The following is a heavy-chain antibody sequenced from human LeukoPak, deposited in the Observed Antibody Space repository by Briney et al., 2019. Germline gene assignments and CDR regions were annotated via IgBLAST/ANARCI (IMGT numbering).Heavy chain of an antibody. CDR2: ISYDGSNK. Sequence: GGSLRLSCAASGFTFSSYGMHWVRQAPGKGLEWVAVISYDGSNKYYADSVKGRFTISRDNSKNTLYLQMNSLRAEDTAVYYCAKGDMGGYDFYYYYGMDVWGQGTTVTVSS. CDR1: GFTFSSYG. CDR3: AKGDMGGYDFYYYYGMDV. V-gene: IGHV3-30*18. D-gene: IGHD5-12*01. J-gene: IGHJ6*02.